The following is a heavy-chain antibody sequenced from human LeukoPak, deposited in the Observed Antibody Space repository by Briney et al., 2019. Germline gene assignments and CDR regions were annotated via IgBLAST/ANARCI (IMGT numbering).Heavy chain of an antibody. CDR3: AREESIGSYQFLHDY. CDR2: ISPYNGNT. Sequence: ASVKVSCKASGYTFIRYGITWVRQAPGQGLEWMAWISPYNGNTKYAQKFQGRVTMTTDTSTSTAYMELRSLTSDDTAVYYCAREESIGSYQFLHDYWGQGTLVTVSS. V-gene: IGHV1-18*01. CDR1: GYTFIRYG. D-gene: IGHD1-26*01. J-gene: IGHJ4*02.